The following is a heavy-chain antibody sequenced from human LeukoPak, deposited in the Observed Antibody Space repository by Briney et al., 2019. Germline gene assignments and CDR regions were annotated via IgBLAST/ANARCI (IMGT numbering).Heavy chain of an antibody. D-gene: IGHD1-1*01. CDR3: ARHEDRNWYFDH. V-gene: IGHV4-39*01. J-gene: IGHJ4*02. Sequence: SEPLSLTCTVSGGSISSCYYYWGWIRQPPGKGLEWIVIIYYSGSTYYNPSLKSRVTISVDTTKNQFSLKLSSVTAPDTAVYYCARHEDRNWYFDHWGQGTLVTVSS. CDR2: IYYSGST. CDR1: GGSISSCYYY.